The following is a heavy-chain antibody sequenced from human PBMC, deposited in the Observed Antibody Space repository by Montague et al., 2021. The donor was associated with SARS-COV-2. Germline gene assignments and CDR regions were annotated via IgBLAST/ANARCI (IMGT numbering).Heavy chain of an antibody. CDR2: T. Sequence: TNFSPFFSSRLTMSADTSKNQFSLKLTSVTAAETAIYFCARDRFDLGAGRQGTIDVWGQGTLVTVSS. V-gene: IGHV4-4*07. D-gene: IGHD3-10*01. J-gene: IGHJ4*02. CDR3: ARDRFDLGAGRQGTIDV.